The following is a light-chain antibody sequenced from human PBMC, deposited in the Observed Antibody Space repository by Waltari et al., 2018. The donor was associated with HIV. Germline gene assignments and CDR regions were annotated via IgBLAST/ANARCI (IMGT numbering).Light chain of an antibody. CDR3: QQYNNWPPAWT. CDR2: GAS. J-gene: IGKJ1*01. CDR1: ESVKSD. Sequence: EIVMTQSPVTLSASPGERVTLSCRASESVKSDLAWYQQKPGQAPRLLIHGASTRATGIPPRFSGSGSETQFTLTISSLQSEDCAVYYCQQYNNWPPAWTFGRGTRVEI. V-gene: IGKV3-15*01.